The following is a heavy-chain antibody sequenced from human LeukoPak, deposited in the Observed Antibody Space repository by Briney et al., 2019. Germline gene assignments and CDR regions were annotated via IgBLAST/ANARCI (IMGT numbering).Heavy chain of an antibody. CDR2: FDPEDGET. CDR3: VHITHLRRYYDSSGYPT. J-gene: IGHJ5*02. CDR1: GYTLTELS. D-gene: IGHD3-22*01. V-gene: IGHV1-24*01. Sequence: ASVKVSCKVSGYTLTELSMHWVRQAPGKGLEWMGGFDPEDGETIYAQKFQGRVTMTEDTSTDTAYMELSSLRSEDTAVYYCVHITHLRRYYDSSGYPTWGQGTLVTVSS.